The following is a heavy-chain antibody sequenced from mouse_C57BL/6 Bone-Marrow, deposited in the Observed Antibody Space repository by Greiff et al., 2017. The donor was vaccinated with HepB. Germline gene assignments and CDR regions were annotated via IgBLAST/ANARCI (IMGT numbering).Heavy chain of an antibody. V-gene: IGHV5-9*01. D-gene: IGHD1-1*01. J-gene: IGHJ3*01. CDR3: ARRGEGGSSPFAY. Sequence: EVKLMESGGGLVKPGGSLKLSCAASGFTFSSYTMSWVRQTPEKRLEWVATISGGGGNTYYPDSVKGRFTISRDNAKNTLYLQMSSLRSEDTALYYCARRGEGGSSPFAYWGQGTLVTVSA. CDR2: ISGGGGNT. CDR1: GFTFSSYT.